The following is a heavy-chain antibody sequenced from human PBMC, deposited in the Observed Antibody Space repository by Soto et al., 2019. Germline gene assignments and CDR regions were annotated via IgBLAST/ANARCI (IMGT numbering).Heavy chain of an antibody. V-gene: IGHV1-2*02. CDR2: INPNNGDT. Sequence: QVQLVQSGAEVKKPGASVRVSCKASGYTFTGYYIHWVRQAPGQGLEWMGWINPNNGDTIYARKFQGRVSMTRDTSTSTAYMELSSLRFDDTAVYYCARHSGYDYVFDYWGQGTLVTVSS. D-gene: IGHD5-12*01. CDR1: GYTFTGYY. CDR3: ARHSGYDYVFDY. J-gene: IGHJ4*02.